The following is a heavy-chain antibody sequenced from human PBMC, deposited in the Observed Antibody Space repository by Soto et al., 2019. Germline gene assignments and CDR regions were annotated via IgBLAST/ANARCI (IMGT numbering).Heavy chain of an antibody. V-gene: IGHV3-66*01. CDR3: ARVPAAGIFDY. J-gene: IGHJ4*02. CDR1: GFTVSSNY. D-gene: IGHD6-13*01. Sequence: EVPLVESGGGLVQPGGSLRLSCAASGFTVSSNYMSWVRQAPGKGLEWVSVMYSGGSTYYADSVKGRFTISRDHSKNTLYRQMNSLRAEDTAVYYCARVPAAGIFDYWGQGTLVTVSS. CDR2: MYSGGST.